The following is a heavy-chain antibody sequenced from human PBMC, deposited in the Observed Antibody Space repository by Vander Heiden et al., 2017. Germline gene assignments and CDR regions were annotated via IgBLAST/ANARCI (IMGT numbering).Heavy chain of an antibody. V-gene: IGHV3-23*01. J-gene: IGHJ4*02. CDR2: ISGSGDTT. CDR3: AKDLFPQYSGSFFDS. D-gene: IGHD1-26*01. CDR1: GFTFGSYA. Sequence: EVQLLESEGGLVQPGGSLRLSCAASGFTFGSYAMNWVPQVSGQGLGWVSSISGSGDTTFYADSVKGRFTISRENGKNTLYLQMSRLRAEDSAIYYCAKDLFPQYSGSFFDSWGQGTLVSVSS.